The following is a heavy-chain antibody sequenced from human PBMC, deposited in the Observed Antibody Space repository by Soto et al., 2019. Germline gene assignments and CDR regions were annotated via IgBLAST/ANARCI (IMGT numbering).Heavy chain of an antibody. Sequence: GASVKVSCKASGYTFTSYAVHWVRQAPGQRLEWMGWINAGNGNTKYSQKFQDRVTITRNTSASTAYMELSSLRSEDMAVYYSARWGTVTSYYFTSWGRETLFTASP. CDR2: INAGNGNT. CDR3: ARWGTVTSYYFTS. J-gene: IGHJ4*02. V-gene: IGHV1-3*01. D-gene: IGHD4-17*01. CDR1: GYTFTSYA.